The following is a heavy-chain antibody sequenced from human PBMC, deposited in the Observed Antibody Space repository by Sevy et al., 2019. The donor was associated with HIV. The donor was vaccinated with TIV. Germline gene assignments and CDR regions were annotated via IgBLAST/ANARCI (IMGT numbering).Heavy chain of an antibody. CDR3: ANDNRPATMSNSSYYYYYGMDV. CDR2: MSWNSVSL. J-gene: IGHJ6*02. Sequence: GGSLRLSCAASGFRFSDYAMHWVRQAPGKGLEWVSGMSWNSVSLDDTDSMEGRFTISRGNAKNSLYLQMNRLRSEDTALYYCANDNRPATMSNSSYYYYYGMDVWGQGTTVTVSS. CDR1: GFRFSDYA. D-gene: IGHD4-4*01. V-gene: IGHV3-9*01.